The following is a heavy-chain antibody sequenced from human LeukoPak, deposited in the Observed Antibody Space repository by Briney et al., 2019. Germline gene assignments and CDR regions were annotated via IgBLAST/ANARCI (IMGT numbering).Heavy chain of an antibody. CDR3: ARSLWPEDY. D-gene: IGHD2-21*01. Sequence: PGGSLRLSCAASGFTFSSYAMSWVRQAPGKGLEWVANIEKDGSDKYYVDSVKGRFTISRDNAKDSVYLQMDSLRAEDSAVYYCARSLWPEDYWGQGTLVTVSS. CDR2: IEKDGSDK. CDR1: GFTFSSYA. J-gene: IGHJ4*02. V-gene: IGHV3-7*01.